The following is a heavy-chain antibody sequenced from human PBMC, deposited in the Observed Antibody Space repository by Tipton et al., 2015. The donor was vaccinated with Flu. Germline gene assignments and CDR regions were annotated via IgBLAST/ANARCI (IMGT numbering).Heavy chain of an antibody. CDR2: SSGTGGTT. CDR3: ARTLVVVAAKQLDY. Sequence: SLRLSCEASGFSFGSYAMSWVRQAPGKGLEWISVSSGTGGTTFYADPVRGRFTFSRDNAKNSLYLQMNSLRAEDTAVYYCARTLVVVAAKQLDYWGQGTLVTVSS. D-gene: IGHD2-15*01. V-gene: IGHV3-23*01. CDR1: GFSFGSYA. J-gene: IGHJ4*02.